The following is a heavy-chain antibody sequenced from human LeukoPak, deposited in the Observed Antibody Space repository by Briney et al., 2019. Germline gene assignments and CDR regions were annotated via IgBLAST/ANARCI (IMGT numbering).Heavy chain of an antibody. CDR3: ARGYYDFWSGYHWFDP. D-gene: IGHD3-3*01. V-gene: IGHV4-34*01. Sequence: SETLSLTCAVYGESFSDFYWSWIRQPPGKGLESIGSIYYSGSTYYNPSLKSRVTISVDTSKNQFSLKLSSVTAADTAVYYCARGYYDFWSGYHWFDPWGQGSLVTVSS. J-gene: IGHJ5*02. CDR2: IYYSGST. CDR1: GESFSDFY.